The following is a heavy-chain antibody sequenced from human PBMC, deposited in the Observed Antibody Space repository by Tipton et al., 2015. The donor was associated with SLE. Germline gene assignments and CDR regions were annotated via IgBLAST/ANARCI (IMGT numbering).Heavy chain of an antibody. J-gene: IGHJ4*02. D-gene: IGHD3-10*01. CDR2: IYYSGST. Sequence: GLVKPSETLSLTCTVSGGSISSHYWGWIRQPPGKGLEWIGSIYYSGSTYYNPSLKSRVTISVDTSKNQFSLKLSSVTAADTAVYYCAREGAMVRGVIRYYFDYWGQGTLVTVSS. V-gene: IGHV4-39*07. CDR3: AREGAMVRGVIRYYFDY. CDR1: GGSISSHY.